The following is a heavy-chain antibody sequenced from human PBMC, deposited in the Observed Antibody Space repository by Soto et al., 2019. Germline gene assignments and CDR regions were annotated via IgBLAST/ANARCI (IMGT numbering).Heavy chain of an antibody. Sequence: QVQLQQGGAGLMKPSETLSLTCAVYGGSFSGYYWRWIRQPPGKGLEWIGEINHSGSTNYNPSLKSRVTISVDTSKNQFSLKLSSVTAADTAVYYCARSYYYGSGSYYAEYYYYGMDVWGQGTTVTVSS. CDR2: INHSGST. J-gene: IGHJ6*02. CDR1: GGSFSGYY. V-gene: IGHV4-34*01. D-gene: IGHD3-10*01. CDR3: ARSYYYGSGSYYAEYYYYGMDV.